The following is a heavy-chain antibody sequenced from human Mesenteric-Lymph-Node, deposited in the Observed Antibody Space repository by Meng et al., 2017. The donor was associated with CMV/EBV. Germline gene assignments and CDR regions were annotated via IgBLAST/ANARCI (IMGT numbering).Heavy chain of an antibody. J-gene: IGHJ5*02. D-gene: IGHD6-6*01. CDR3: ARRARIAARSWFDP. CDR2: INASGNT. V-gene: IGHV4-34*01. CDR1: GGSFSGYF. Sequence: SETLSLTCAVYGGSFSGYFWSWIRQPPGKGLEWIGEINASGNTNYNPSLKSRVTISVDTSKNQFSLKLSSVTAADTAVYYCARRARIAARSWFDPWGQGTLVTVSS.